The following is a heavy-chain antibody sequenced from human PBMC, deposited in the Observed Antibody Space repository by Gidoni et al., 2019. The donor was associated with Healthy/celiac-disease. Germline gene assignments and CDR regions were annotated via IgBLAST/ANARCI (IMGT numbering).Heavy chain of an antibody. CDR1: GYTFTSYY. D-gene: IGHD2-2*01. Sequence: QVQLVQSGAEVKKPGASVKVSCKASGYTFTSYYMHWVRQAPGQGLEWMGIINPSGGSTSYAQKFQGRVTMTRDTSTSTVYMELSSLRSEDTAVYYCARARWDIVVVPALNWFDPWGQGTLVTVSS. CDR3: ARARWDIVVVPALNWFDP. J-gene: IGHJ5*02. V-gene: IGHV1-46*01. CDR2: INPSGGST.